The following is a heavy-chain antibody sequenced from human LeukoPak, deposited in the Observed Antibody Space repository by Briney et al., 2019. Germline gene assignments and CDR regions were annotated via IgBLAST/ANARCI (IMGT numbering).Heavy chain of an antibody. V-gene: IGHV3-13*01. Sequence: PGGSLRLSCAASGFIFSSYDMYWVRQATGKGLEWVPAIGALGDTYYPDSMKGRFTISRENAKNSLYLQLNSLRAEDTAVYYCARDRMGATRSGPSDAFDIWGQGTMVTVSS. CDR1: GFIFSSYD. J-gene: IGHJ3*02. CDR3: ARDRMGATRSGPSDAFDI. D-gene: IGHD6-25*01. CDR2: IGALGDT.